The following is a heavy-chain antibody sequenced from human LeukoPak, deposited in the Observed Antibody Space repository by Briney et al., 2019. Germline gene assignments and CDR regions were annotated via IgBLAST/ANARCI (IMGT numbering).Heavy chain of an antibody. J-gene: IGHJ4*02. CDR2: ISSSGSSV. CDR3: ARGQLWKDD. V-gene: IGHV3-11*01. D-gene: IGHD5-18*01. Sequence: GGSLRLSCAASGFTFSDYYMSWIRQAPGKGLEWISYISSSGSSVNYADSVKGRFTISRDNAKNSLYLQMNSLRADDTAVYYCARGQLWKDDWGQGTPVTVSS. CDR1: GFTFSDYY.